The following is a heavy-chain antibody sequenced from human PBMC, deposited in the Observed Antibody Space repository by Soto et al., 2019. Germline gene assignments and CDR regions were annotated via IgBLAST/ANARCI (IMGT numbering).Heavy chain of an antibody. CDR3: AREWELLGWFDP. CDR2: ISVYNGNT. J-gene: IGHJ5*02. CDR1: GYSFTTYG. Sequence: ASVKVSCKASGYSFTTYGISWVRQAPGQGLEWMGWISVYNGNTNYAQKLQGRVTMTTDTSTSTAYMELRSLRSDDTAVYYCAREWELLGWFDPWGQGTLVTVSS. V-gene: IGHV1-18*01. D-gene: IGHD1-26*01.